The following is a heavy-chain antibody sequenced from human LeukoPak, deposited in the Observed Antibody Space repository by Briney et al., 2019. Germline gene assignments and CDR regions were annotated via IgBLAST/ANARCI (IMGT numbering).Heavy chain of an antibody. CDR3: ASRRMGYYGSGSYYYYYYYMDV. J-gene: IGHJ6*03. CDR2: IKQDGSEK. V-gene: IGHV3-7*01. Sequence: GGSLRLSCAASGFTFSSYWMSWVRQAPGKGLEWVANIKQDGSEKYYVDSVEGRFTISRDNAKNSPYLQMNSLRAEDTAVYYCASRRMGYYGSGSYYYYYYYMDVWGKGTTVTVSS. CDR1: GFTFSSYW. D-gene: IGHD3-10*01.